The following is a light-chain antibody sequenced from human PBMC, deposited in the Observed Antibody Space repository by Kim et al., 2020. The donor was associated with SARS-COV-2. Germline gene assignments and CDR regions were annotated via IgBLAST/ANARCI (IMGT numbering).Light chain of an antibody. CDR2: LVS. Sequence: EPASISCRSSQSLLHTNGYTYVDWYLQKPGQSPQLLIYLVSNRASGVPDRFSGSGSGTYFTLQISRVEAEDVGVYYCMQGLQVPLTFGGGTKLEI. CDR1: QSLLHTNGYTY. V-gene: IGKV2-28*01. J-gene: IGKJ4*01. CDR3: MQGLQVPLT.